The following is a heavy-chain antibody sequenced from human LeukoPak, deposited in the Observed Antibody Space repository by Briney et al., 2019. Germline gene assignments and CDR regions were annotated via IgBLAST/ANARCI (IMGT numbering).Heavy chain of an antibody. J-gene: IGHJ3*02. V-gene: IGHV1-46*01. CDR3: ARDGYNDLDAFDI. D-gene: IGHD5-12*01. Sequence: ASVKVSCKASGYTFTSYYMHWVRQAPGQGLEWMGIINPSGGSTSYAQKFQGRVTMTRDTSTSTVYMELRSLRSEDTAVYYCARDGYNDLDAFDIWGQGTMVTVSS. CDR2: INPSGGST. CDR1: GYTFTSYY.